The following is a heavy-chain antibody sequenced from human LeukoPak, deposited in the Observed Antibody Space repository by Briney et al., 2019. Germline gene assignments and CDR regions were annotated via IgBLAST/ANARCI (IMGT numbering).Heavy chain of an antibody. CDR2: INHSGST. CDR1: GGSFSGYY. V-gene: IGHV4-34*01. CDR3: ARLRRSSWYGVYYYYYMDV. D-gene: IGHD6-13*01. J-gene: IGHJ6*03. Sequence: KTSETLSLTCAVYGGSFSGYYWSWIRQPPGKGLEWIGEINHSGSTNYNPSLKSRVTISVDTSKNQFSLKLSSVTAADTAVYYCARLRRSSWYGVYYYYYMDVWGKGTTVTISS.